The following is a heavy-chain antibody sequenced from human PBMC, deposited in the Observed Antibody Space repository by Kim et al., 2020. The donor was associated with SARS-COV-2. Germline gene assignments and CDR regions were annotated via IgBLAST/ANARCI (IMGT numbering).Heavy chain of an antibody. CDR1: GFTFSSYA. CDR2: ISYDGSNK. V-gene: IGHV3-30-3*01. Sequence: GGSLRLSCAASGFTFSSYAMHCVRQAPGKGLEWVAVISYDGSNKYYADSVKVRFTISIDNSKNTLYLQINILIAEDTAVYYFARDTPYYCCHATLVPVSS. CDR3: ARDTPYY. J-gene: IGHJ4*01.